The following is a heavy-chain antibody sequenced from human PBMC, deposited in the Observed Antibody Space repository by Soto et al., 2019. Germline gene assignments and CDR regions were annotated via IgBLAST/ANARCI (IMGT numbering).Heavy chain of an antibody. CDR2: ISYDGSNK. D-gene: IGHD3-3*01. V-gene: IGHV3-30*18. CDR1: GFTFSSYG. Sequence: GGSLRLSCAASGFTFSSYGMHWVRQAPGKGLEWVAVISYDGSNKYYADSVKGRFTISRDNSKNTLYLQMNSLRAEDTAVYYCAKTPSDFWRPHFDYWGQGTLVTVSS. CDR3: AKTPSDFWRPHFDY. J-gene: IGHJ4*02.